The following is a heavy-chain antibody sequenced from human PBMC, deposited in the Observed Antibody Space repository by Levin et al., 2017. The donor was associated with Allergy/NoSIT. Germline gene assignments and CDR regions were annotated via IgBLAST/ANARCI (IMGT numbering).Heavy chain of an antibody. CDR3: SRSLFGEGNFDF. CDR1: GFIFADHY. D-gene: IGHD3-16*01. Sequence: GGSLRLSCAASGFIFADHYMDWLRQAPGKGLEWIARSRDRARRHTIEYAASVKGRFIISRDFSKNSVFLQMNSLRTEDTAVYHCSRSLFGEGNFDFWGQGTLVTVSS. V-gene: IGHV3-72*01. CDR2: SRDRARRHTI. J-gene: IGHJ4*02.